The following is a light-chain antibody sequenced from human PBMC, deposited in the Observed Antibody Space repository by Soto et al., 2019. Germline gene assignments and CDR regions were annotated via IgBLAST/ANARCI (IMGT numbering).Light chain of an antibody. J-gene: IGKJ4*01. V-gene: IGKV3D-20*02. CDR1: QSVSSSY. Sequence: EIVLTQSPGTLSLSPGERATLSCRASQSVSSSYSAWYQQTPGQAPRLLNDDASNRATGIPARFSGSGSGTFFTLTISSVEPEDFADYCRQQRTTWLTFGGGTKVDI. CDR2: DAS. CDR3: QQRTTWLT.